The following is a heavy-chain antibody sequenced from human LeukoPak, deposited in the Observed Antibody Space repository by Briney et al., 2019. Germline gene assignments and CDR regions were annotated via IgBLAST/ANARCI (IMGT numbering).Heavy chain of an antibody. J-gene: IGHJ4*02. CDR3: ARSGSNWYGYFDY. CDR1: GYTFSNYG. Sequence: ASVKVSCKASGYTFSNYGVNWVRQAPGKGLEWMGWISAYSGNTNYAQNFQGRVTMTTDTSTSTAYMELRSLRSDDTAVYFCARSGSNWYGYFDYWGQGALVTVSS. D-gene: IGHD6-13*01. CDR2: ISAYSGNT. V-gene: IGHV1-18*01.